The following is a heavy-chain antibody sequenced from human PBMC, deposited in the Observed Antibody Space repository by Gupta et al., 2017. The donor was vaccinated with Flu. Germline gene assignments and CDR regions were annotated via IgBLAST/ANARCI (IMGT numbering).Heavy chain of an antibody. Sequence: QVQLVQSGAEVKKPGSSVKVSCKASGGTFSSYTISWVRQAPGQGLEWMGRIIPILGIANYAQKFQGRVTITAEKSTSTAYMELSSLRSEDTAVYYCARVPNGVAAHPFDYWGQGTLVTVSS. CDR1: GGTFSSYT. D-gene: IGHD2-15*01. V-gene: IGHV1-69*02. CDR3: ARVPNGVAAHPFDY. J-gene: IGHJ4*02. CDR2: IIPILGIA.